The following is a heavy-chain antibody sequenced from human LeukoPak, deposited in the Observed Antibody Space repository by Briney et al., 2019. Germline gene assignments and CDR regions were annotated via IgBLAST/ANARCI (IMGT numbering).Heavy chain of an antibody. Sequence: GASVKVSCKASGGTFSNYAISWVRQAPGQGLEWMGGIIPIFGTANYAQKFQGRVTITADESTSTAYMELSSLRSEDTAVYYCARIPNSQRHFDYWGQGTLVTVSS. CDR2: IIPIFGTA. CDR3: ARIPNSQRHFDY. D-gene: IGHD2-2*02. CDR1: GGTFSNYA. J-gene: IGHJ4*02. V-gene: IGHV1-69*13.